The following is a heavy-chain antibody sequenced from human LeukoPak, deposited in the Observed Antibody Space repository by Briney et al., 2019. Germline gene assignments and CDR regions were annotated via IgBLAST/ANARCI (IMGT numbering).Heavy chain of an antibody. CDR1: GFTFSSYW. CDR3: AREFTMVRGVNDYYYMDV. Sequence: PGGSLRLSCAASGFTFSSYWMSWVRQAPGKGLEWVANIKQDGSEKYYVDSVRGRFTISRDNAKNSLYLQMNSLRAEDTAVYYCAREFTMVRGVNDYYYMDVWGKGTTVTVSS. CDR2: IKQDGSEK. J-gene: IGHJ6*03. D-gene: IGHD3-10*01. V-gene: IGHV3-7*01.